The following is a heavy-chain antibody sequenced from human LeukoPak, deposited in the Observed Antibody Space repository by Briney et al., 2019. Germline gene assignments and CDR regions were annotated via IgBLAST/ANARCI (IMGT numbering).Heavy chain of an antibody. D-gene: IGHD4-17*01. CDR1: GFTFSSYG. V-gene: IGHV3-30*03. CDR3: ARYGDYVWAFDI. J-gene: IGHJ3*02. Sequence: GRSLRLSCAASGFTFSSYGMHWVRQAPGKGLEWVAVISYDGSNKYYVDSVKGRFTISRDNSKNTLYLQMNSLRAEDTAVYYCARYGDYVWAFDIWGQGTMVTVSS. CDR2: ISYDGSNK.